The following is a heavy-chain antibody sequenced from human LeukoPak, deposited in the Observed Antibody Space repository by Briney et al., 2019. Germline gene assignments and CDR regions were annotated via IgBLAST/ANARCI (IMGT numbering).Heavy chain of an antibody. CDR1: GVSISRGGYA. D-gene: IGHD3-10*01. V-gene: IGHV4-30-4*07. CDR3: AGTMVRELDY. CDR2: IYHSGTT. Sequence: PSETLSLTCAVSGVSISRGGYAWNWIRQPPGKGLEWIAYIYHSGTTYYNPSLKSRATISVDTSKNQFSLKLSSVTAADTAVYYCAGTMVRELDYWGQGTLVTVSS. J-gene: IGHJ4*02.